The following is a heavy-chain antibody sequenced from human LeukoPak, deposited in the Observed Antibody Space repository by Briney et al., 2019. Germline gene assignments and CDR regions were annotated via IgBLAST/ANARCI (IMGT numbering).Heavy chain of an antibody. CDR1: GGSISSYH. V-gene: IGHV4-59*01. Sequence: SETLSLTCTVSGGSISSYHWSWIRQPPGKGLEWIGFFYYSGSTNYNPSLKSRVTISIDTSRNQFSLKLSSVTAADTAVYYCARAPYGSATNNYYMDVWGKGTTVTVSS. CDR2: FYYSGST. J-gene: IGHJ6*03. D-gene: IGHD3-10*01. CDR3: ARAPYGSATNNYYMDV.